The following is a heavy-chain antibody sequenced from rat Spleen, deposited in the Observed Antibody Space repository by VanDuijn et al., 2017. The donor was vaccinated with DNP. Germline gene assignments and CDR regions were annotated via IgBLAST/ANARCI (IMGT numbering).Heavy chain of an antibody. J-gene: IGHJ4*01. CDR1: GYTFTTYY. Sequence: QVQLRQSGAEPAKPGSSVKISCKASGYTFTTYYITWIKQTTGQGLEYIGYINTGSGGTNYNEKFRGKATLTVDTSSNTAFMQLSSLTPDDSAVYYCARTYYYDDYYALDAWGQGTSVTVSS. CDR3: ARTYYYDDYYALDA. CDR2: INTGSGGT. V-gene: IGHV1-43*01. D-gene: IGHD1-12*01.